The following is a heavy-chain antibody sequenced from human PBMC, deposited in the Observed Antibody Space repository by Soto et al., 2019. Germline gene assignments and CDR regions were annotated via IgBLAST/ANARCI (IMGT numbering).Heavy chain of an antibody. CDR2: LSAPGGTT. V-gene: IGHV3-23*01. Sequence: SGGSLRLSCAASGFVFSSYAMTWVRQAPGKGLEWVSTLSAPGGTTYYADSVQGRFTISRDNSKNTLYLLMDSLRAEDTAVYYCTKDTTYYEDTRGHQDATDVWVQGTTVTVSS. CDR3: TKDTTYYEDTRGHQDATDV. J-gene: IGHJ6*02. CDR1: GFVFSSYA. D-gene: IGHD3-16*01.